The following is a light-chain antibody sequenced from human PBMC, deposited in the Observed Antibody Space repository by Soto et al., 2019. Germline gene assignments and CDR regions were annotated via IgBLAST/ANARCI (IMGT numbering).Light chain of an antibody. CDR2: DAS. CDR1: QSVSSY. CDR3: QQRGNWPGT. J-gene: IGKJ2*01. Sequence: EIVLTQSPATLSLSPGERATLSCRASQSVSSYLAWYQQKPGQAPRLLIYDASNRATGIPARFSGSGSGTDFTLTISSLEPEDFAVYYCQQRGNWPGTFGQGTKVDIK. V-gene: IGKV3-11*01.